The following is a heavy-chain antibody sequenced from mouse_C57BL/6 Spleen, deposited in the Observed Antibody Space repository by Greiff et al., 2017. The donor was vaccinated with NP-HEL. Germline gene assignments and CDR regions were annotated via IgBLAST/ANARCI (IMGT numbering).Heavy chain of an antibody. V-gene: IGHV5-4*01. CDR1: GFTFSSYA. CDR2: ISDGGSYT. CDR3: ARDRNYGSRGGPFDY. D-gene: IGHD1-1*01. J-gene: IGHJ2*01. Sequence: EVKLVESGGGLVKPGGSLKLSCAASGFTFSSYAMSWVRQTPEKRLEWVATISDGGSYTYYPDNVKGRFTISRDHAKNNLYLQMSHLKSEDTAMYYCARDRNYGSRGGPFDYWGQGTTLTVSS.